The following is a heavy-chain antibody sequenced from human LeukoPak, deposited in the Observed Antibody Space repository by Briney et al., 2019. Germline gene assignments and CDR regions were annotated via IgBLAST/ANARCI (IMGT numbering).Heavy chain of an antibody. J-gene: IGHJ4*02. CDR1: GGTFSSYA. CDR2: IIPIFGTA. CDR3: AGQGSLNY. V-gene: IGHV1-69*13. D-gene: IGHD3-10*01. Sequence: ASVKVSCKASGGTFSSYAISWARQAPGQGLEWMGGIIPIFGTANYAQKFQGRVTITADESTSTAYMELSSLRSEDTAVYYYAGQGSLNYWGQGTLVTVSS.